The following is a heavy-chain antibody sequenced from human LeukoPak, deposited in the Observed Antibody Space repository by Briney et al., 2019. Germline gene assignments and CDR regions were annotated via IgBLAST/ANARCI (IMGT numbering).Heavy chain of an antibody. CDR2: INPRDSDT. D-gene: IGHD3-16*02. CDR1: GYSYTSYW. J-gene: IGHJ4*02. CDR3: ARQSVDGRYTFDY. Sequence: ESLKISCKVSGYSYTSYWIGWVRQMPGKGLDWMGLINPRDSDTKYSPSFQGQVTISVDKSISTAYLQWSSLKASDTAMYYCARQSVDGRYTFDYWGQGTLVTVSS. V-gene: IGHV5-51*01.